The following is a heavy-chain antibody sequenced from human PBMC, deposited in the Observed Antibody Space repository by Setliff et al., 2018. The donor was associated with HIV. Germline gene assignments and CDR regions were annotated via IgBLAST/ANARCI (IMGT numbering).Heavy chain of an antibody. CDR2: ISRNNGNT. D-gene: IGHD3-10*01. V-gene: IGHV1-18*01. CDR1: GYSFSDYG. CDR3: ARDDHYYDSGSYYSDWYFDL. Sequence: ASVKVSCKPSGYSFSDYGVSWVRQAPGQGLEWMGWISRNNGNTNYAQKLQDRVTMTTDTSTSTAYMELRSLRSDDTAVYYCARDDHYYDSGSYYSDWYFDLWGRGTLVTVSS. J-gene: IGHJ2*01.